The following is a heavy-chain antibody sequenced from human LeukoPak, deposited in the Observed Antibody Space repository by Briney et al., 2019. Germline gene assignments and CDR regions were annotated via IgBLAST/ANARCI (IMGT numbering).Heavy chain of an antibody. D-gene: IGHD3-22*01. CDR3: ARLYYYDSSGPPL. J-gene: IGHJ4*02. Sequence: SETLSLTCTVSGGSTSSSSYYWGWIRQPPGKGLEWIGNIYYTGRTYYNPSLKSRVTISVDTSKNQFSPKLSSVSAADTAVYYCARLYYYDSSGPPLWGQGTLVTVSS. CDR1: GGSTSSSSYY. V-gene: IGHV4-39*01. CDR2: IYYTGRT.